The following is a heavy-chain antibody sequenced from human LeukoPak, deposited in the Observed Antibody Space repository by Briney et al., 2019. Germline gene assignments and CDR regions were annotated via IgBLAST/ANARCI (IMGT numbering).Heavy chain of an antibody. CDR1: GGSIRSYY. V-gene: IGHV4-59*01. D-gene: IGHD1-26*01. J-gene: IGHJ4*02. Sequence: PSETLSLTCTVSGGSIRSYYWSWIRQPPGKGLEWIGYIYHSGTTNYNPSLKSRVTISVGTSKSQFSLKLSSVTAADTAIYYCARNIVGPRQVDYWGQGTLVTVSS. CDR2: IYHSGTT. CDR3: ARNIVGPRQVDY.